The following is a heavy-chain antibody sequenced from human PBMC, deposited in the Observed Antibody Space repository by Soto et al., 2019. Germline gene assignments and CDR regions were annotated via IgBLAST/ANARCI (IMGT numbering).Heavy chain of an antibody. CDR3: ARASHDYGDYVAVY. J-gene: IGHJ4*02. D-gene: IGHD4-17*01. Sequence: QVQLVQSGAEVKKPGSSVKVSCKASGGTFSSYAISWVRQAPGQGLEWMGGSIPIFGTANYAPKFQGRVTITADESTSTAYMELSSLRSEDTAVYYCARASHDYGDYVAVYWGQGTLVTVSS. V-gene: IGHV1-69*01. CDR2: SIPIFGTA. CDR1: GGTFSSYA.